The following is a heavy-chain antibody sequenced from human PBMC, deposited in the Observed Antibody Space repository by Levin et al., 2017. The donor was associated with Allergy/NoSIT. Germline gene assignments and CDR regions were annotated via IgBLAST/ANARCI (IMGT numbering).Heavy chain of an antibody. V-gene: IGHV4-31*03. CDR1: SSSLFTLFSY. CDR2: IHSSGST. CDR3: ARYINYDDVYTVV. D-gene: IGHD3-3*01. J-gene: IGHJ6*04. Sequence: LSLPFLFSSSSLFTLFSYWTWIRQFPGKGLEWIGYIHSSGSTYYNPSLSGRITLSKDTSKSHFSLSLSSVTGADTAVYYCARYINYDDVYTVVWGKGTTVTVSS.